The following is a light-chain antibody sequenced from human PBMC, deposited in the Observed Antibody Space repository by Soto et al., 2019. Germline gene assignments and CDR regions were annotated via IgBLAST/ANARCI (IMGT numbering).Light chain of an antibody. V-gene: IGKV4-1*01. CDR3: QQYYNTPLT. Sequence: EIVMTQSPDSLAVSLGERATINCKSSQSVLYSSSNKDYLAWYQPKPGQPPKLLFYWASTRESGVPDRFSGSGSGTDFNFTISSLQAEDVAMYYCQQYYNTPLTFGGGTKVEIK. CDR1: QSVLYSSSNKDY. J-gene: IGKJ4*01. CDR2: WAS.